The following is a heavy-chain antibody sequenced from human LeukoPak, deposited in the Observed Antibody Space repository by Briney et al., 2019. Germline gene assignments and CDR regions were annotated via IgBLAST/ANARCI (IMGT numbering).Heavy chain of an antibody. CDR2: ISSSSSYI. D-gene: IGHD5-12*01. CDR1: GFTFSSNS. CDR3: AREYDIVANALDY. J-gene: IGHJ4*02. V-gene: IGHV3-21*04. Sequence: GGSLRLSCAASGFTFSSNSMNWVRQAPGKGLEWVSSISSSSSYIYYADSVKGRFTISRDNAKNSLYLQMNSLRAEDTALYYCAREYDIVANALDYWGQGTLVTVSS.